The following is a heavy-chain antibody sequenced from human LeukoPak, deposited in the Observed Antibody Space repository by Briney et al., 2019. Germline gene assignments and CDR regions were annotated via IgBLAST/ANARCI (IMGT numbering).Heavy chain of an antibody. CDR3: ARVDGSSLFIEYGDDDAEYFQH. CDR1: GFTFRNYG. J-gene: IGHJ1*01. V-gene: IGHV3-30*03. Sequence: GGSLRLSCAASGFTFRNYGMHWVRQAPGKGLEWVAVISYDGSNKFYADSVMGRFTISRDNSKNMLYLQMNSLRAEDTAVYYCARVDGSSLFIEYGDDDAEYFQHWGQGTLVTVSS. D-gene: IGHD4-17*01. CDR2: ISYDGSNK.